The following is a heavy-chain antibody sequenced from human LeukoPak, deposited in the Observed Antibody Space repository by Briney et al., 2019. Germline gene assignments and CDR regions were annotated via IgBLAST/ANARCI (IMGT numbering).Heavy chain of an antibody. CDR3: ARLGSYHDF. V-gene: IGHV4-4*09. J-gene: IGHJ4*02. D-gene: IGHD1-26*01. CDR2: IHSSGGS. CDR1: GASISNYY. Sequence: SETLSLTCTVSGASISNYYWSWIRQTPEQGLEWMGHIHSSGGSSYYPSLKSGLTLSRDTSRNQLSLKLPSVTAADTAVYFCARLGSYHDFWGQAALVTVSS.